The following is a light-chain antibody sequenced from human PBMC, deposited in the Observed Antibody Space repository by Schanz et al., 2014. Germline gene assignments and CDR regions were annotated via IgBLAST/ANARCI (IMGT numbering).Light chain of an antibody. Sequence: QSVLTQPPSVSGAPGQRVTISCTGSSANIGAGYDVHWYQHLRGTAPKLLIYNDINRPSGVPDRFSGSRSGTSASLAITGLQAEDEADYYCQSYDSSLSAYVVFGGGTKLTV. V-gene: IGLV1-40*01. CDR1: SANIGAGYD. J-gene: IGLJ2*01. CDR3: QSYDSSLSAYVV. CDR2: NDI.